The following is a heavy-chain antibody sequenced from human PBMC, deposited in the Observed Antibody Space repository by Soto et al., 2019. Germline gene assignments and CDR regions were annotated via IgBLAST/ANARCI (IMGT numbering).Heavy chain of an antibody. D-gene: IGHD5-12*01. CDR2: IYYSGST. V-gene: IGHV4-59*08. CDR3: ARHYSGYDYDGYYYYYYMDV. J-gene: IGHJ6*03. Sequence: SETLSLTCTVSGGSISSYYWSWIRQPPGKGLEWIGYIYYSGSTNYNPSLKSRVTISVDTSKNQFSLKLSSVTAADTAVYYCARHYSGYDYDGYYYYYYMDVWGKGTTVTAP. CDR1: GGSISSYY.